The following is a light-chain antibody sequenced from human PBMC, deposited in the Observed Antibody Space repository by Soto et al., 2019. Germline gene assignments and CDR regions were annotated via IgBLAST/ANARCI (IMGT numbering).Light chain of an antibody. CDR1: QSVSSSY. Sequence: EIVLTQSPGTLSLSPGEIATLSCSASQSVSSSYLAWYQQKPGQAPRLLIYGAYSRPTGITDRFSGSGSGTDFTLTISRLEPEDFAVFYCQQYAGSPLTFGQGTRLEIK. V-gene: IGKV3-20*01. CDR2: GAY. J-gene: IGKJ5*01. CDR3: QQYAGSPLT.